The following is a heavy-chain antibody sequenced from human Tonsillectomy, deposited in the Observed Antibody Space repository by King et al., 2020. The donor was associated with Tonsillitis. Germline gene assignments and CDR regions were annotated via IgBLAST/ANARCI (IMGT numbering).Heavy chain of an antibody. CDR3: ARSRYDRYWTDGYCYTPLAFDL. V-gene: IGHV3-30-3*01. CDR2: ISFDGNNE. J-gene: IGHJ4*02. CDR1: GFTFSAYA. Sequence: VQLVESGGGVVQPGRSLRLSCAASGFTFSAYAIQWVRQAPGKGLEWVAVISFDGNNEYYADSVKGRFTISRDNSKNTLYLQINSLRAEDTAVYYCARSRYDRYWTDGYCYTPLAFDLWGQGTLVTVSA. D-gene: IGHD2-8*01.